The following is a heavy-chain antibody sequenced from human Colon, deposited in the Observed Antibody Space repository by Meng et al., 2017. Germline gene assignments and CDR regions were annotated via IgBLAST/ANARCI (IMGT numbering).Heavy chain of an antibody. CDR1: GGTFSSYA. Sequence: SVKVSCKASGGTFSSYAISWVRQAPGQGLEGMGGIIPIFGTANYAQKFQGRVTITTDESTSTAYMELSSLRSEDTAVYYCARAGYSPPYYYYGMDVWGQGTTVTVSS. CDR3: ARAGYSPPYYYYGMDV. D-gene: IGHD5-18*01. CDR2: IIPIFGTA. J-gene: IGHJ6*02. V-gene: IGHV1-69*05.